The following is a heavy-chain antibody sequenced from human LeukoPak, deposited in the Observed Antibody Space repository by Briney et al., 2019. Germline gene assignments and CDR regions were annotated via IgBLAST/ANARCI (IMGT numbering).Heavy chain of an antibody. CDR1: GGTFSSYA. Sequence: ASVKVSCKASGGTFSSYAISWVRQAPGQGLEWMGGIIPIFGTANYAQKFQGRVTITADESTSTAYMELSSLRSEDTAVYYCARKRLGFCSCGSCPLDYRGQGTLVTVSS. CDR2: IIPIFGTA. J-gene: IGHJ4*02. CDR3: ARKRLGFCSCGSCPLDY. D-gene: IGHD2-15*01. V-gene: IGHV1-69*13.